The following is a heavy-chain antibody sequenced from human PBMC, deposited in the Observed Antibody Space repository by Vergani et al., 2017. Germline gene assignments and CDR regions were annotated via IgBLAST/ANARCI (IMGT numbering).Heavy chain of an antibody. V-gene: IGHV1-2*02. D-gene: IGHD5-18*01. Sequence: QVQLVQSGAEVKKPGASVKVSCKASGYTFTGYYMHWVRQAPGQGLEWMGWINPNSGGTNYAQKFQGRVTMTRDTSISTAYMELSRLRSDDTAVYYCARDVGGRAMGVRYYYYMDVWGKGTTVTVSS. CDR1: GYTFTGYY. CDR3: ARDVGGRAMGVRYYYYMDV. CDR2: INPNSGGT. J-gene: IGHJ6*03.